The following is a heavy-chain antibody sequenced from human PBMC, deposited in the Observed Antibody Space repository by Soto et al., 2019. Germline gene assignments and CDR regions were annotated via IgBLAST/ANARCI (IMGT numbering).Heavy chain of an antibody. V-gene: IGHV3-23*01. CDR3: ANSLNWGWGSGEGYYFDY. Sequence: GGSLRLSCAASGFTFSSYAMSWVRQAPGKGLEWVSAISGSGGSTYYADSVKGRFTISRDNSKNTLYLQMNSLRAEDTAVYYCANSLNWGWGSGEGYYFDYWGQGTLVTVSS. D-gene: IGHD7-27*01. CDR1: GFTFSSYA. CDR2: ISGSGGST. J-gene: IGHJ4*02.